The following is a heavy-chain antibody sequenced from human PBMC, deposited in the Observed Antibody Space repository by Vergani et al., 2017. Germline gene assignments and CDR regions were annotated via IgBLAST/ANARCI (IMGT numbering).Heavy chain of an antibody. CDR1: GGSISSGGYY. V-gene: IGHV4-31*03. D-gene: IGHD2-15*01. CDR3: SRGGDCSGSSFYSLWWFDP. J-gene: IGHJ5*02. Sequence: QVQLQESGPGLVKPSQTLSLTCTVSGGSISSGGYYWSWIRQHPGKGLEWIGYIYYSGSTYYNPSLKSRVTISVDTSKNQFSLKLSSVTAADTAVYYCSRGGDCSGSSFYSLWWFDPWGQGTLVTVSS. CDR2: IYYSGST.